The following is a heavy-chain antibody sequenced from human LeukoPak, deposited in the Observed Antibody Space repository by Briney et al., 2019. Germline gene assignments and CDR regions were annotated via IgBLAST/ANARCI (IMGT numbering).Heavy chain of an antibody. V-gene: IGHV3-53*01. CDR1: GFTVSSNY. Sequence: PGGSLRLSRAASGFTVSSNYMSWVRQAPGKGLEWVSVIYSGGSTYYADSVKGRFTISRDNSKNTLYLQMNSLRAEDTAVYYCAAPHYWGQGTLVTVSS. J-gene: IGHJ4*02. CDR2: IYSGGST. CDR3: AAPHY.